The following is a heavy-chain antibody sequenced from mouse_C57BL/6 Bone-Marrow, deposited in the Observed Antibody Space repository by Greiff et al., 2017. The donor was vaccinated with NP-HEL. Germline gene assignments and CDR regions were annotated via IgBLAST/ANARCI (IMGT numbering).Heavy chain of an antibody. V-gene: IGHV1-82*01. CDR2: IYPGDGDT. D-gene: IGHD1-2*01. CDR3: ARGLLRPSRYFDV. Sequence: QVQLQQSGPELVKPGASVKISCKASGYAFSSSWMNWVKQRPGKGLEWIGRIYPGDGDTNYNGKFKGKATLTADKSSSTAYMQLSSLTSEDSAVYYCARGLLRPSRYFDVWGTGTTVTVSS. J-gene: IGHJ1*03. CDR1: GYAFSSSW.